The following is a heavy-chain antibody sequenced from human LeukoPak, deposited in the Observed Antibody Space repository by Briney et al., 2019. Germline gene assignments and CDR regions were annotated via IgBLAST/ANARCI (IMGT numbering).Heavy chain of an antibody. CDR2: IYHSGST. CDR3: ARQDFDYYYYMDV. Sequence: SETLSLTCTVSGYSISSGYYWGWIRQPPGKGLEWIGSIYHSGSTYYNPSLKSRVTISVDTSKNQFSLKLSSVTAADTAVYYCARQDFDYYYYMDVWGKGTTVTVSS. CDR1: GYSISSGYY. J-gene: IGHJ6*03. V-gene: IGHV4-38-2*02. D-gene: IGHD3/OR15-3a*01.